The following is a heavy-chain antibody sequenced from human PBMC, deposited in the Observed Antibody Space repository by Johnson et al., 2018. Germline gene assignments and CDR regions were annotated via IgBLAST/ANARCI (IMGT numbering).Heavy chain of an antibody. V-gene: IGHV3-30*02. Sequence: QLVQSGGGVVQPGESLRLSCATSGFAFSSYGMHWVRQAPGKGLEWVAFIKHNKKYIPYEDSVKGRFTISRDNSKKTLYLQMNSLRAEDTAVYYCATEGSSGDTGFEYWGRGDLVTVSS. CDR2: IKHNKKY. CDR3: ATEGSSGDTGFEY. CDR1: GFAFSSYG. D-gene: IGHD2-21*02. J-gene: IGHJ4*02.